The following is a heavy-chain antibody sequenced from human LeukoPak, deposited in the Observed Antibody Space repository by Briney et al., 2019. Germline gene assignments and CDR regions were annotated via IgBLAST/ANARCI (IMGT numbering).Heavy chain of an antibody. J-gene: IGHJ5*02. V-gene: IGHV6-1*01. D-gene: IGHD1-26*01. CDR1: GDSVSSNSAA. CDR3: ARAGVMIVGNWSDP. CDR2: TYYRSKWYN. Sequence: SQTLSLTCAISGDSVSSNSAAWNWIRQSPSRGLEWLGRTYYRSKWYNDYAVSVKSRIAINPDTSKNQFSLQLNSVTPEDTAVYSGARAGVMIVGNWSDPWGQGPRVTSPQ.